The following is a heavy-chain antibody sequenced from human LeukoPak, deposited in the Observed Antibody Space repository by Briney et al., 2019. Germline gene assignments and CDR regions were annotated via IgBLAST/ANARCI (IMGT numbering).Heavy chain of an antibody. CDR3: AATIAANTDYYGMDV. CDR2: VVVGSIHT. Sequence: PKASVKVSCKASGFTFSSSAIQWVRQARGQRLEWIGWVVVGSIHTNYAQKFQERVTITRDMSTSTAYMELSSLRSDDTAVYYCAATIAANTDYYGMDVWGQGTTVTVSS. V-gene: IGHV1-58*02. CDR1: GFTFSSSA. J-gene: IGHJ6*02. D-gene: IGHD6-13*01.